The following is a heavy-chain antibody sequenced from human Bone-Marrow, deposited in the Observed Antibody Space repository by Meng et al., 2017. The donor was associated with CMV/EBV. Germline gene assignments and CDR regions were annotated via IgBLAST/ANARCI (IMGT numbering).Heavy chain of an antibody. V-gene: IGHV3-49*04. D-gene: IGHD3-3*01. Sequence: GESLKISCTASGFTFGDYAMSWVRQAPGKGLEWAGFIRSKAYGGTTEYAASVKGRFTISRDDSKSIAYLQMNSLKTEDTAVYYCTRGAPPPSYYDFWSGYYPFDYWGQRTLVTVSS. J-gene: IGHJ4*02. CDR3: TRGAPPPSYYDFWSGYYPFDY. CDR2: IRSKAYGGTT. CDR1: GFTFGDYA.